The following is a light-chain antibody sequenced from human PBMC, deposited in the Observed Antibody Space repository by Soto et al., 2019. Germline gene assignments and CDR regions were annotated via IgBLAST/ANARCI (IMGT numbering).Light chain of an antibody. Sequence: EVVMTQSPATLSVSPGERATLSCRASQSVSSNLAWYQLRPGQAPRLLIYGASTRATGIPARFSGSGSGTEFTPPISSLQSEDFALYYCQQYNKWPLFTFGPGTKVDIK. J-gene: IGKJ3*01. V-gene: IGKV3-15*01. CDR2: GAS. CDR3: QQYNKWPLFT. CDR1: QSVSSN.